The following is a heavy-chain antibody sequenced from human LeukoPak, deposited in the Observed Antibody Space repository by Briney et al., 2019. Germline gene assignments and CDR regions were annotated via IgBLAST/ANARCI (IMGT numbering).Heavy chain of an antibody. CDR1: GFTFSSYG. CDR2: IRYDGSNK. V-gene: IGHV3-30*02. CDR3: AKDRGLALDY. D-gene: IGHD3-16*01. Sequence: PGGSLRLSCAASGFTFSSYGMHWVRQAPGKGLERVAFIRYDGSNKYYADSVKVRFTISRDNSKNTLYLQMNSLRAEDKAVYYCAKDRGLALDYWGQGTLVTVSS. J-gene: IGHJ4*02.